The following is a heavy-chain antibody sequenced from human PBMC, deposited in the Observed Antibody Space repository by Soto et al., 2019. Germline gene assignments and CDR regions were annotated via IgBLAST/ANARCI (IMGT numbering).Heavy chain of an antibody. D-gene: IGHD3-10*01. V-gene: IGHV4-4*02. J-gene: IGHJ6*02. CDR3: ARGSGRQVYNYYGMDV. CDR1: GGSISSSNW. CDR2: IYHSGST. Sequence: QVQLQESGPGLVKPSGTLSLTCAVSGGSISSSNWWSWVRQSPGKGLEWIGEIYHSGSTNYNPSLKSRVTISXXKXTXXFSLKLSSVTAADTAVYYCARGSGRQVYNYYGMDVWGQGTTVTVSS.